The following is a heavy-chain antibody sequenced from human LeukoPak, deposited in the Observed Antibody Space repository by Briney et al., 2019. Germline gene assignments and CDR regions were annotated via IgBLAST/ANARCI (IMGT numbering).Heavy chain of an antibody. Sequence: GGSLRLSCAASGFTFDDYAMHWVRQAPGKGLEWVSGISWNGGSIGYADSVKGRFAISRDNAKNSLYLQMNSLRAEDTALYYCAKDIAYYYGSGSYDYWGQGTLVTVSS. D-gene: IGHD3-10*01. CDR3: AKDIAYYYGSGSYDY. J-gene: IGHJ4*02. V-gene: IGHV3-9*01. CDR1: GFTFDDYA. CDR2: ISWNGGSI.